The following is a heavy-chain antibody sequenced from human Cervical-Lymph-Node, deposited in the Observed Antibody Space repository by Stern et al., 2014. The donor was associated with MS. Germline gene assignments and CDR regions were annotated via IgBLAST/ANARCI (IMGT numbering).Heavy chain of an antibody. CDR2: IIPIFGTA. J-gene: IGHJ4*02. CDR1: GGGFRSNG. V-gene: IGHV1-69*06. CDR3: AREAFGDYYFDS. Sequence: QVQLVQSGAEVKMPGSSVKVSCKASGGGFRSNGITWVRHAPGQGLEWMGGIIPIFGTATYSQKFRDRVTFTADKSTSTAYMEMSSLRSEDTAVYHCAREAFGDYYFDSWGQGTLVTVSS. D-gene: IGHD4-17*01.